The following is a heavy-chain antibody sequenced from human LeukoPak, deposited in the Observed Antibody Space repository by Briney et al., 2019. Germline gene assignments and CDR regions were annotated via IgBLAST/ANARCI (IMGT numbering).Heavy chain of an antibody. CDR2: ISKDGSDK. CDR1: GSTFSDYA. J-gene: IGHJ4*02. Sequence: PGRSLRLSCAASGSTFSDYAMHWVRQAPGKGLEWVAVISKDGSDKYYPGSVRGRFTISRDNSKNTIYLQMDSLRAEDTAIYYCARDYWWNYDYWGQGTLVTVSS. V-gene: IGHV3-30-3*01. CDR3: ARDYWWNYDY. D-gene: IGHD1-7*01.